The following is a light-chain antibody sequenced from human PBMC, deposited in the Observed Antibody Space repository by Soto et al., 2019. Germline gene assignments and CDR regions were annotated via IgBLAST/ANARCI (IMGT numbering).Light chain of an antibody. J-gene: IGLJ1*01. V-gene: IGLV2-11*01. CDR3: CSFAGSYTSYV. CDR1: SNY. CDR2: DVT. Sequence: QSALTQPRSVSGSPGQSVTISCTGTSNYVSWYQQHPGKAPKVMIYDVTKRPSGVPDRFSGSKSGNTASLTISGLQAEDEADYYCCSFAGSYTSYVFGTGTKVTVL.